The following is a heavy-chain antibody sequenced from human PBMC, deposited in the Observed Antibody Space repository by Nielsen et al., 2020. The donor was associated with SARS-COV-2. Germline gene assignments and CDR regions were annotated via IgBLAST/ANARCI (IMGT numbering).Heavy chain of an antibody. Sequence: GGSLRLSCAASGFTFDDYAMHWVRQAPGKGLEWVSGISWNSGSIGYADSVKGRFTISRDNSKNTLYLQMNSLRAEDTATYYCARDSSTYYNVLSGPDYWGQGTLVTVSS. V-gene: IGHV3-9*01. CDR3: ARDSSTYYNVLSGPDY. D-gene: IGHD3-10*02. J-gene: IGHJ4*02. CDR2: ISWNSGSI. CDR1: GFTFDDYA.